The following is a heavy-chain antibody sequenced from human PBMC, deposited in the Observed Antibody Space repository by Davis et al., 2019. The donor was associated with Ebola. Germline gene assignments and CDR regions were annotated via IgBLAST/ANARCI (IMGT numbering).Heavy chain of an antibody. CDR1: GFTFRSYA. Sequence: GESLKISCAASGFTFRSYAMHWVRQAPGKGLEWVGFISNDVNYENYADSVKGRFTISRDNSKNTVHLQMSSLRTEDTAVYYCARGHVSSDDWGQGTLVTVSS. CDR2: ISNDVNYE. J-gene: IGHJ4*02. V-gene: IGHV3-30-3*01. CDR3: ARGHVSSDD.